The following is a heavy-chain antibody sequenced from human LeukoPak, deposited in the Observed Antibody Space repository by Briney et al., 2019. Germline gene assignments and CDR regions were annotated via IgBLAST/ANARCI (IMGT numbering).Heavy chain of an antibody. J-gene: IGHJ4*02. Sequence: SETLSLTCTVSGGSISSYYWSWIRQPAGKGLEWIGRISTSGSTTYKPSLKSRVTMSVDTSKNQFSLKLSPVIVADTAVYYCAREGSDSAYDYYYWGQGTLVTVSS. CDR3: AREGSDSAYDYYY. CDR1: GGSISSYY. D-gene: IGHD5-12*01. V-gene: IGHV4-4*07. CDR2: ISTSGST.